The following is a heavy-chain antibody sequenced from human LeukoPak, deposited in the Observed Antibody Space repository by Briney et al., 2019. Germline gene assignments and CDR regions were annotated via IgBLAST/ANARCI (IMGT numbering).Heavy chain of an antibody. J-gene: IGHJ4*02. CDR2: ISYDGSNK. CDR1: GFTFSSYA. V-gene: IGHV3-30-3*01. Sequence: GGSLRLSCAASGFTFSSYAMHSVRQAPGKGLEWVAVISYDGSNKYYADSVKGRFTISRDNSKNTLYLQMNSLRAEDTAVYYCARERYQLLFDYWGQGTLVTVSS. CDR3: ARERYQLLFDY. D-gene: IGHD2-2*01.